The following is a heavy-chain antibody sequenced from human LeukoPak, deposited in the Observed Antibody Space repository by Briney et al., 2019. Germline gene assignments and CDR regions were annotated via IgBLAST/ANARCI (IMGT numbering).Heavy chain of an antibody. J-gene: IGHJ1*01. CDR2: IYWDDDK. CDR1: GGSISSGGYY. CDR3: AHSEETYYYDSSGYPWYFQH. D-gene: IGHD3-22*01. V-gene: IGHV2-5*08. Sequence: QTLSLTCTVSGGSISSGGYYWSWIRQPPGKALEWLALIYWDDDKRYSPSLKSRLTITKDISKNQVVLTMTNMDPVDTATYYCAHSEETYYYDSSGYPWYFQHWGQGTLVTVSS.